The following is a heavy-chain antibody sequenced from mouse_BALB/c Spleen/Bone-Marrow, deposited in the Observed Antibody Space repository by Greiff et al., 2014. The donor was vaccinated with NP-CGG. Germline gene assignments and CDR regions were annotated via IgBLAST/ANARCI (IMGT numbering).Heavy chain of an antibody. CDR1: GFTFSDYY. CDR3: ARDRRITTATYAMDY. J-gene: IGHJ4*01. Sequence: EVHLVESGGGLVKPGGSLKLSCAASGFTFSDYYMYWVRQTPEKRLEWVATISDGGSYTYYPDSVKGRFTISRDNAKNNLYLQMSSLKSGDTAMYYCARDRRITTATYAMDYWGQGTSVTVSS. D-gene: IGHD1-2*01. CDR2: ISDGGSYT. V-gene: IGHV5-4*02.